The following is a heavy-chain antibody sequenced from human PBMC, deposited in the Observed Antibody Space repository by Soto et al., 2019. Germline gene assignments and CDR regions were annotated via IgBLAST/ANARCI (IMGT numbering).Heavy chain of an antibody. CDR3: AKDTRSGQALDY. CDR1: GFTFSSYA. V-gene: IGHV3-23*01. CDR2: ISGSGGST. D-gene: IGHD2-15*01. Sequence: GGSLRFSCAASGFTFSSYAMSWVRQAPGKGLEWVSAISGSGGSTYYADSVKGRFTISRDNSKNTLYLQMNSLRAEDTAVYYCAKDTRSGQALDYWGQGTLVTVSS. J-gene: IGHJ4*02.